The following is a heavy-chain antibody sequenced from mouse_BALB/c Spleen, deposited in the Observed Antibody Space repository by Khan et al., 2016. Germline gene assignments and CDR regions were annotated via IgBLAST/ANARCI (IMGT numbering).Heavy chain of an antibody. CDR2: ITSGSTNI. Sequence: EVELVESGGDLVQPGGSRKLSCAASGFTFSGFGMHWVRQAPEKGLEWVAYITSGSTNIYYADTVKGRFTFSRDNPKNTVYLQMTSLRSEETAMYYCASMGGSYAIDYWGQGTSVTVSS. CDR1: GFTFSGFG. V-gene: IGHV5-17*02. J-gene: IGHJ4*01. CDR3: ASMGGSYAIDY.